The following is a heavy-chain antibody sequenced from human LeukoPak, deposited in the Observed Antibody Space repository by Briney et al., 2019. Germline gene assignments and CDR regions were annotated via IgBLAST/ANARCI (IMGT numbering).Heavy chain of an antibody. J-gene: IGHJ4*02. Sequence: GESLKISCKGSGYSFTSYWIGWVRQMPGKGLEWMGIIYPGDSDTRYSPSFQGQVTISADKSISTAYPQWSSLKASDTAMYYCARQTLPDTAPFDYWGQGTLVTVSS. V-gene: IGHV5-51*01. CDR1: GYSFTSYW. CDR3: ARQTLPDTAPFDY. CDR2: IYPGDSDT. D-gene: IGHD5-18*01.